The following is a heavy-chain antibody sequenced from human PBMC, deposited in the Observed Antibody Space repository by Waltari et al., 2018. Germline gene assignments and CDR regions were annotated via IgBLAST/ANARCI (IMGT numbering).Heavy chain of an antibody. CDR3: ATTLNVEMATIQDY. CDR1: GYTFTDYY. CDR2: VDPEDGET. D-gene: IGHD5-12*01. J-gene: IGHJ4*02. V-gene: IGHV1-69-2*01. Sequence: EVQLVQSGAEVKKHGATVKISCKASGYTFTDYYMHWVQQAPGKGLEWMGRVDPEDGETIYAEKFQGRVTITADTSTDTAYMELSSLRSEDTAVYYCATTLNVEMATIQDYWGQGTLVTVSS.